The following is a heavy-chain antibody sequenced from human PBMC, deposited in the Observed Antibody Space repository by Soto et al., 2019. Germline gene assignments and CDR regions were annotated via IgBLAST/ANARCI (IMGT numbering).Heavy chain of an antibody. D-gene: IGHD2-15*01. CDR1: GGTFSSYA. J-gene: IGHJ3*02. CDR2: IIPIFGTA. V-gene: IGHV1-69*01. CDR3: ARHRRVVDAHVAHAFDI. Sequence: QVQLVQSGAEVKKPGSSVKVSCTASGGTFSSYATSWVRQAPGQGLEWMGGIIPIFGTANYAQKFQGRVTITADESTSTAYMALSSLRSEDTAVDSWARHRRVVDAHVAHAFDIWGQGTMVTVAS.